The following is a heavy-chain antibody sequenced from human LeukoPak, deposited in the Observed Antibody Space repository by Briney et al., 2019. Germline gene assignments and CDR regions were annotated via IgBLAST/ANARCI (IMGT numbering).Heavy chain of an antibody. CDR3: ARAGPHTGRRRYFDY. Sequence: PSETLSLTCAVYGXSFSGYYGSWIRQPPGKGLKWIGEINHSGSSNHNPPLKSRVTISVDTSKNQFSLKLSCVTAADTAVYYCARAGPHTGRRRYFDYWGQGTLVTVSS. J-gene: IGHJ4*02. CDR1: GXSFSGYY. D-gene: IGHD3-10*01. V-gene: IGHV4-34*01. CDR2: INHSGSS.